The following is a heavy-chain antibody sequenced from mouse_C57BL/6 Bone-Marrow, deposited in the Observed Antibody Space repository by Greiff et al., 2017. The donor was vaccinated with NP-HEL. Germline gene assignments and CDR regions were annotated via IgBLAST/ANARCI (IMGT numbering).Heavy chain of an antibody. CDR1: GFTFSDYY. Sequence: EVKVVESEGGLVQPGSSMKLSCTASGFTFSDYYMAWVRQVPEKGLEWVANINYDGSSTYYLDSLKSRFIISRDNAKNMLYLQMSSLKSEDTATYYCARDSWFAYWGQGTLVTVSA. V-gene: IGHV5-16*01. CDR2: INYDGSST. CDR3: ARDSWFAY. J-gene: IGHJ3*01.